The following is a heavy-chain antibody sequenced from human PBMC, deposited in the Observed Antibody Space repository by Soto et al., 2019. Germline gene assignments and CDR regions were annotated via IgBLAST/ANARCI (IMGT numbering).Heavy chain of an antibody. CDR2: INHSGST. J-gene: IGHJ4*02. Sequence: SETLSLTCAVYGGSFSGYYWSWVRQPPGKGLEWIGEINHSGSTNYNPSLKSRVTISVDTSKNQFSLKLSSVTAADTAVYFCAGIFWFGDLLFDCWCPGTLVTVSS. CDR3: AGIFWFGDLLFDC. D-gene: IGHD3-10*01. V-gene: IGHV4-34*01. CDR1: GGSFSGYY.